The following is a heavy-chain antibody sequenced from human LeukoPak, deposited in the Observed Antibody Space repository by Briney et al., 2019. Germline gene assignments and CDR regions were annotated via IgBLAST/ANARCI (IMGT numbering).Heavy chain of an antibody. V-gene: IGHV3-30-3*01. CDR1: GFTFSSYA. Sequence: PGGSLRLSCAASGFTFSSYAMHWVRQAPGKGLEWVAVISYDGSNKYYADSVKGRFTISRDNSKNTLYLQMNSLRAEDTAVYYCAKDQSSSSWYFFDYWGQGTLVTVSS. CDR3: AKDQSSSSWYFFDY. CDR2: ISYDGSNK. J-gene: IGHJ4*02. D-gene: IGHD6-13*01.